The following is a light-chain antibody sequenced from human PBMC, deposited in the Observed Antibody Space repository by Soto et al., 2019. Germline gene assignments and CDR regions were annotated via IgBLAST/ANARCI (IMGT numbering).Light chain of an antibody. CDR3: SSYTDTGHVV. CDR1: SSDIGAYDY. CDR2: EVS. Sequence: QSALTQPASVSGSPGQSITISCTGTSSDIGAYDYVSWYQQHPGKAPKLMIFEVSDRPSGASLRFSGSKCGNTASLTISGLQTEDEADYHCSSYTDTGHVVFGRGTKLTVL. J-gene: IGLJ2*01. V-gene: IGLV2-14*01.